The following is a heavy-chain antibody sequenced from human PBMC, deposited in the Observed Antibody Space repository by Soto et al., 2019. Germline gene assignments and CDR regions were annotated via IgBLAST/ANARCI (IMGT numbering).Heavy chain of an antibody. CDR1: GFTFSSYW. CDR3: VRDLSIMHYTSEADTDF. J-gene: IGHJ4*02. V-gene: IGHV3-74*01. D-gene: IGHD3-16*01. Sequence: EVQLVESGGGLVKPGGSLRLSCAASGFTFSSYWMHWVRQAPGKGLMWVSRLNTDGSSTSYADSVKGRFTISRDNAKNKLFLQMSSLRAEDTAVYYCVRDLSIMHYTSEADTDFWGQGTLVTVSS. CDR2: LNTDGSST.